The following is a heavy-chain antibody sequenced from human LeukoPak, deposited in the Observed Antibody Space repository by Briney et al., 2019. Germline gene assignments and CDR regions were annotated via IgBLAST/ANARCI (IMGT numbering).Heavy chain of an antibody. V-gene: IGHV3-33*01. CDR1: GYTFSRHG. CDR2: VWYDGRNR. J-gene: IGHJ5*02. Sequence: PGGSLRLSCAASGYTFSRHGIHWVRQAPGKELEWVAVVWYDGRNRDYADSVKGRFTISKDNSNNMVFLQMDRLRAEDTAVYYCARLWGGNGYSGGSLNLWGQGTLVTVSS. D-gene: IGHD3-16*01. CDR3: ARLWGGNGYSGGSLNL.